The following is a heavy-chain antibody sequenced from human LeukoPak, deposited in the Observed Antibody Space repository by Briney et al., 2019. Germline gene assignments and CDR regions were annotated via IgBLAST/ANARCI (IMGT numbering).Heavy chain of an antibody. V-gene: IGHV4-59*08. CDR3: ARYYNDNSCYSKALDY. CDR2: IHYSGIT. CDR1: AGSISGYY. Sequence: KPSETLSLTCTVFAGSISGYYWSWIRQPPGKGLEWIGYIHYSGITNYNPSLKSRVSISVDTSKNQFSLKLTSVTAADTAVYYCARYYNDNSCYSKALDYWGQGTLVTVSP. J-gene: IGHJ4*02. D-gene: IGHD3-22*01.